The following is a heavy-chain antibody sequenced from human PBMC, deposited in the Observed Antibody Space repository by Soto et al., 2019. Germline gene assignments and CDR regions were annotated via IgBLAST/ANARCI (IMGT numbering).Heavy chain of an antibody. CDR2: IYYSGST. V-gene: IGHV4-30-4*08. CDR1: GGSISSSSYY. Sequence: SETLSLTCTVSGGSISSSSYYWGWIRQPPGKGLEWIGYIYYSGSTYYNPSLKSRVTISVDTSKNQFSLKLSSVTAADTAVYYCASYYDSSGYYAYYFDYWGQGTLVTVS. D-gene: IGHD3-22*01. J-gene: IGHJ4*02. CDR3: ASYYDSSGYYAYYFDY.